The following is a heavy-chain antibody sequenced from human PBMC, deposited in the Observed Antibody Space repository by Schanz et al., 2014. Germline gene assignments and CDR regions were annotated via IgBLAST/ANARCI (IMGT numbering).Heavy chain of an antibody. V-gene: IGHV3-23*01. CDR3: ARKVVATIGGYYDN. CDR2: MNESHSTI. CDR1: GFSFSSYA. D-gene: IGHD5-12*01. J-gene: IGHJ4*02. Sequence: EVPLLESGGGLVEPGGSLRLSCAASGFSFSSYAMGWVRQARGKGLEWVSAMNESHSTIYYADSVRGRFTISRDNAENTLFLQMNSLRAEDTAVYYCARKVVATIGGYYDNWGQGTLDIVSS.